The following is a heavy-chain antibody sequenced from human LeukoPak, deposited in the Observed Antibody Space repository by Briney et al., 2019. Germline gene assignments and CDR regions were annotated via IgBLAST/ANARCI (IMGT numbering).Heavy chain of an antibody. J-gene: IGHJ4*02. CDR2: ISSSGSTI. CDR3: ARDTGYFDY. Sequence: GGSLRLFCAASGFTFSSYEMNWVRQAPGKGLEWVSYISSSGSTIYYADSVKGRFTISRDNAKNSLYLQMNSLRAEDTAVYYCARDTGYFDYWGQGTLVTVSS. CDR1: GFTFSSYE. V-gene: IGHV3-48*03. D-gene: IGHD4-17*01.